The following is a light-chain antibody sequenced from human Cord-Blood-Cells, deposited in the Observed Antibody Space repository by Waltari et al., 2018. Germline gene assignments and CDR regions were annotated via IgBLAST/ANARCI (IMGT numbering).Light chain of an antibody. CDR1: SSDGGRSNL. J-gene: IGLJ3*02. Sequence: QSALTQPASVSGSPGQSITIACTGTSSDGGRSNLFSWYPQHPGKAPKLMIYEGSKRPSGVSNRFSGSKSGNTASLTISGLQAEDEADYYCCSYAGSSTWVFGGGTKLTVL. CDR2: EGS. V-gene: IGLV2-23*01. CDR3: CSYAGSSTWV.